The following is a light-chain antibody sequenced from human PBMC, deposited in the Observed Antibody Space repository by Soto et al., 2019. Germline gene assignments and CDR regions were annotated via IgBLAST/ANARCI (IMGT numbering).Light chain of an antibody. Sequence: DTQMTQSPSSLSASVGDRVTITCRASQSISTYLNWYQQKPGEAPKLLIYAASTLQSGGPSRFSGSGAGTDFTLTISNLQPEDFATYFCQQSYNTPRTFGQGTRLEIK. J-gene: IGKJ2*01. V-gene: IGKV1-39*01. CDR3: QQSYNTPRT. CDR1: QSISTY. CDR2: AAS.